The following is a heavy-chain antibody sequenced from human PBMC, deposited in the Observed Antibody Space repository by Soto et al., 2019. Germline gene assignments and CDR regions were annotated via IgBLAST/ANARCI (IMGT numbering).Heavy chain of an antibody. D-gene: IGHD2-2*01. J-gene: IGHJ6*02. CDR1: GGSVSSGSYY. V-gene: IGHV4-61*01. CDR3: AREEKGGYCISTSCYYYYYGMDV. CDR2: IYYSGST. Sequence: QVQLQESGPGLVKPSETLSLTCTVSGGSVSSGSYYWSWIRQPPGKGLEWIGYIYYSGSTNYNPSLKSRVTLSVDTSKNQFSLKLSSVTAADTAVYYCAREEKGGYCISTSCYYYYYGMDVWGQGTTVTVSS.